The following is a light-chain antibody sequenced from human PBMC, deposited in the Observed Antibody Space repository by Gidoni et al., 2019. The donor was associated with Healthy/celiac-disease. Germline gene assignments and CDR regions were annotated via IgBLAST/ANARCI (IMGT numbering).Light chain of an antibody. CDR2: DVS. J-gene: IGLJ1*01. Sequence: SALTQPASVSWSPGPSSTIYCTGTSSDVGGYNYVSWYQQHPGKAPKLMMYDVSNRPPGVSNRFSGSKSGNTASLTISGLQAEDESDYYCSSYTSSSTPYAFGTGTKVTVL. CDR3: SSYTSSSTPYA. CDR1: SSDVGGYNY. V-gene: IGLV2-14*01.